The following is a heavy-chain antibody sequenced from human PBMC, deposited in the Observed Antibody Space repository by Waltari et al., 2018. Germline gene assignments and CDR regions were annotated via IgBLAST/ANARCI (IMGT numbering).Heavy chain of an antibody. Sequence: QVQLVESGGGVVQPGRSLRLSCAASGFTFSSYGMHWVRQAPGKGLEWVAVIWYDGSNKYYADSVKGRFTISRDNSKNTLYLQMNSLRAEDTAVYYCARGKRGCSSTSCYQIGLLDWGQGTLVTVSS. CDR1: GFTFSSYG. V-gene: IGHV3-33*01. D-gene: IGHD2-2*01. J-gene: IGHJ4*02. CDR2: IWYDGSNK. CDR3: ARGKRGCSSTSCYQIGLLD.